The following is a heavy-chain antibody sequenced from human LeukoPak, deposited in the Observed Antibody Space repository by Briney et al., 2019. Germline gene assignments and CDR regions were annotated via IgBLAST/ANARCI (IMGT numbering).Heavy chain of an antibody. V-gene: IGHV1-69*05. D-gene: IGHD3-10*01. CDR1: GATFSSYA. Sequence: SVKVSCTASGATFSSYAICWVRQGPGQGLEWMGGIIPIFGTANYAQKFQGRVTITTDESTSTAYMELSSLRSEDTAAYSCARGQLFLWFGESSRYYYMDVWGKGTTVTVSS. CDR3: ARGQLFLWFGESSRYYYMDV. CDR2: IIPIFGTA. J-gene: IGHJ6*03.